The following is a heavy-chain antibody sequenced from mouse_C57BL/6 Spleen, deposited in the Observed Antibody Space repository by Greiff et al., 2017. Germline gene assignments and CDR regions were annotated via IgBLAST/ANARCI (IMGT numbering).Heavy chain of an antibody. Sequence: QVQLKQSGAELVRPGASVTLSCKASGYTFTDYEMHWVKQTPVHGLEWIGAIGPETGGTAYNQKFKGKAILTADKSSSTAYMELRSLTSEDSAVYYCHYYGSSYLLDYWGQGTTLTVSS. CDR1: GYTFTDYE. CDR3: HYYGSSYLLDY. V-gene: IGHV1-15*01. D-gene: IGHD1-1*01. CDR2: IGPETGGT. J-gene: IGHJ2*01.